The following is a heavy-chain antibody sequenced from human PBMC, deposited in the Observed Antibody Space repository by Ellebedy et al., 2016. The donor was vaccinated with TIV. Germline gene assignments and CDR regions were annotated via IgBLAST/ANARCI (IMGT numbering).Heavy chain of an antibody. D-gene: IGHD2-8*01. CDR2: ISSSSSYI. Sequence: GESLKISCAASGFTFSSYSMNWVRQAPGKGLEWVSSISSSSSYIYYADSVKGRFTISRDNAKNSLYLQMNSLRAEDTAVYYCARDRRISELVYAIQYYYYGMDVWGQGTTVTVSS. V-gene: IGHV3-21*01. CDR1: GFTFSSYS. J-gene: IGHJ6*02. CDR3: ARDRRISELVYAIQYYYYGMDV.